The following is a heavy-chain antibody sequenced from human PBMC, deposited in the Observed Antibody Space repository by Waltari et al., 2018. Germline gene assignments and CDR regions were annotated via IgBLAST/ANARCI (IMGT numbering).Heavy chain of an antibody. Sequence: IRQSPSRGLEWLGRTYQKSKWYNDYAVSVKSRITINPDTSKNQFSLQLNSVTPEDTAVYYCARDLWLRFDSWGQGTLVTVSS. J-gene: IGHJ5*01. V-gene: IGHV6-1*01. CDR2: TYQKSKWYN. D-gene: IGHD5-12*01. CDR3: ARDLWLRFDS.